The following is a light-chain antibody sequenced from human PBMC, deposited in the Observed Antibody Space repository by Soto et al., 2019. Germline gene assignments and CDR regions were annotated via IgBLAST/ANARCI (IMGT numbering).Light chain of an antibody. J-gene: IGLJ3*02. CDR2: FDD. CDR3: ATWDDSLNRWV. CDR1: SSNIGNND. V-gene: IGLV1-36*01. Sequence: QSVLTQPPSVSAAPRQRVTISCSGSSSNIGNNDVSWYQQFPGKAPKLLIYFDDLLPSGVSDRFSGSKSGTSASLAISGLQSEDEADYYCATWDDSLNRWVFGGGTKLTVL.